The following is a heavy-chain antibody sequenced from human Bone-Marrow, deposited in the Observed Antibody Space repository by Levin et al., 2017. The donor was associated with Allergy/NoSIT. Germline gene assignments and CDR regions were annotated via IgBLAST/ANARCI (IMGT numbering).Heavy chain of an antibody. CDR2: ISYDGNNE. Sequence: GGSLRLSCAASGFRFSSYGMHWVRQTPGKGLEWLTRISYDGNNENYADSVQGRFTISRDNSKTTLYLQMNSLRPEDTAVYYCAKDFGGVSPLDSWGQGTLVIVSS. CDR1: GFRFSSYG. CDR3: AKDFGGVSPLDS. D-gene: IGHD3-16*01. V-gene: IGHV3-30*18. J-gene: IGHJ4*02.